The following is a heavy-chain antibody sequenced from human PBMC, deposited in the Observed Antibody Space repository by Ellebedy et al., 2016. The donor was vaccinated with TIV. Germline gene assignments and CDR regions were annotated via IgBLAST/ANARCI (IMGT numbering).Heavy chain of an antibody. J-gene: IGHJ6*02. CDR2: INHSGST. Sequence: MPSETLSLTCAVYGGSFSGYYWSWIRQPPGKGLEWIGEINHSGSTNYNPSLKSRVTISVDTSKNQFPLKLSSVTAADTAVYYCGRGLESPMDLWGQGTTVTVSS. D-gene: IGHD2/OR15-2a*01. V-gene: IGHV4-34*01. CDR3: GRGLESPMDL. CDR1: GGSFSGYY.